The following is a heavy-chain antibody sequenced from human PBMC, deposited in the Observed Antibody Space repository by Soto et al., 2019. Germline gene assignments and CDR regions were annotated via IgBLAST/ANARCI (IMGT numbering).Heavy chain of an antibody. J-gene: IGHJ5*02. CDR3: VRIGGYSSGWWEHWFDP. Sequence: GSGPTLVNPTQTLTLTCTFSGFSLSTSGMRVSWIRQPPGKALEWLARIDWDDDKFYSTSLKTRLTISKDTSKNQVVLTMTNMDPVDTATYYWVRIGGYSSGWWEHWFDPWGQGTLVTVSS. CDR1: GFSLSTSGMR. CDR2: IDWDDDK. V-gene: IGHV2-70*04. D-gene: IGHD6-19*01.